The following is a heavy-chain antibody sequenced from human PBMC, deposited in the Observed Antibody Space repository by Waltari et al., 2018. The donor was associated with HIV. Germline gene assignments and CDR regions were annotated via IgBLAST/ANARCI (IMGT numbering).Heavy chain of an antibody. D-gene: IGHD3-16*01. CDR3: TRDLSTYGHEFDY. CDR1: GFNFRSHG. V-gene: IGHV3-74*01. CDR2: ISTDGSDT. Sequence: EVQLVESGGDLVQPGGSLRRSCAASGFNFRSHGMHWIRQIPGKGLVWVSHISTDGSDTSYLESVKGRFTISRDNAKNTLYLQMNSLRVEDTAIYYCTRDLSTYGHEFDYWGQGTLVTVAS. J-gene: IGHJ4*02.